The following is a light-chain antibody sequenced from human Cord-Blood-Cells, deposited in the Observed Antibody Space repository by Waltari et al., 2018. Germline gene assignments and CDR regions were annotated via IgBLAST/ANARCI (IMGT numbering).Light chain of an antibody. CDR2: EVS. Sequence: QSALTQPASVSGSPGQSITISCTGTSSDVGGYNYVSWYQQHPGKAPKLMIYEVSNRPAWVSNRFSGSKSDNTASLTISGLQAEDEADYYCSSYTSSSTPHYVFGTGTKVTVL. CDR1: SSDVGGYNY. J-gene: IGLJ1*01. CDR3: SSYTSSSTPHYV. V-gene: IGLV2-14*01.